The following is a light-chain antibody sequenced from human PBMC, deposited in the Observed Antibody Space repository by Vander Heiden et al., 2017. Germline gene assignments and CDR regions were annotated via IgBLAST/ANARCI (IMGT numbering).Light chain of an antibody. CDR2: QDS. V-gene: IGLV3-1*01. Sequence: SYELTQPPSVSVSPGQTASITCSGDKLGDKYACWYQQKPGQSPLRVIYQDSKRPSGIPERFSGSNSGNTATLTISGTQAMKEADYYCQAWDSSTALVFGGGTKLTVL. CDR3: QAWDSSTALV. J-gene: IGLJ2*01. CDR1: KLGDKY.